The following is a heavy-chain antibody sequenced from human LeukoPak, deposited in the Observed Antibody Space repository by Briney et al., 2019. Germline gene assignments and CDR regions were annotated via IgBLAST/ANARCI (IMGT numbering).Heavy chain of an antibody. CDR3: ARSLTTGIDWFDP. CDR1: GDSISNYY. CDR2: VYYSGSS. V-gene: IGHV4-59*08. Sequence: SETLSLTYTVSGDSISNYYWSWIRQPPGKGLEWIGCVYYSGSSNYDPSLKSRVTISLDTSKNQFSLRLNSVTAADTAVYYCARSLTTGIDWFDPWGQGTLVTVSS. D-gene: IGHD4/OR15-4a*01. J-gene: IGHJ5*02.